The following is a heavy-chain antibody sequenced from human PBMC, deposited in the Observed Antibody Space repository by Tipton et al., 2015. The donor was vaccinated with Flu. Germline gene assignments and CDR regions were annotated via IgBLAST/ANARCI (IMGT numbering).Heavy chain of an antibody. CDR2: IRSKAEGYAT. J-gene: IGHJ4*02. CDR1: GFSFSASA. Sequence: LSLTCAASGFSFSASAMQWVRQASGRGFEWLGRIRSKAEGYATTYAASVKGRFTISRDDSKNTAFLQMNSMKTEDTALYYCTGDYVNSDYWGQGTLVTVFS. CDR3: TGDYVNSDY. V-gene: IGHV3-73*01. D-gene: IGHD4-17*01.